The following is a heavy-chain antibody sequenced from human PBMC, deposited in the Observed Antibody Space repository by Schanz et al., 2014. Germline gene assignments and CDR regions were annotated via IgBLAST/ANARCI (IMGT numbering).Heavy chain of an antibody. CDR3: ARDRDAGGYDS. D-gene: IGHD5-12*01. CDR2: ISSSGSYI. Sequence: VQLVESGGGVVQRGGSLRLSCAASGFIFSNYGMHWVRQAPGKGLEWVSSISSSGSYIYFPDSVKGRFTISRDNSKNILYLQMNSLRAEDTAVYFCARDRDAGGYDSWGQGTMVTVSS. V-gene: IGHV3-21*04. CDR1: GFIFSNYG. J-gene: IGHJ3*01.